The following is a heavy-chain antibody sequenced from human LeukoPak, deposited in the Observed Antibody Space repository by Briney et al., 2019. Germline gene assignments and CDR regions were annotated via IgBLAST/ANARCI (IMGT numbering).Heavy chain of an antibody. D-gene: IGHD2-15*01. J-gene: IGHJ6*03. V-gene: IGHV3-21*01. Sequence: GGSLRLSCAASGFTFSSYSMNWVRQAPGKGLEWVSSISSSSSYIYYADSVKGRFTISRDNAKNSLYLQMNSLRAEDTAVYYCAKVGVVSPSHYMGVWGKGASVTVSS. CDR1: GFTFSSYS. CDR3: AKVGVVSPSHYMGV. CDR2: ISSSSSYI.